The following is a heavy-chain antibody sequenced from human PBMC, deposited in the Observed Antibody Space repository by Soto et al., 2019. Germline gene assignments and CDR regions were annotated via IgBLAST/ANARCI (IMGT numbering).Heavy chain of an antibody. CDR2: ISYDGSNK. D-gene: IGHD2-15*01. J-gene: IGHJ5*02. Sequence: GSLRLSCAASGFTFSSYGMHWVRQAPGKGLEWVAVISYDGSNKYYADSVKGRFAISRDNSKNTLYLQMNSLRAEDTAVYYCAKDRAPYCSGGSCSAYNWFDPWGQGTLVTVS. CDR3: AKDRAPYCSGGSCSAYNWFDP. V-gene: IGHV3-30*18. CDR1: GFTFSSYG.